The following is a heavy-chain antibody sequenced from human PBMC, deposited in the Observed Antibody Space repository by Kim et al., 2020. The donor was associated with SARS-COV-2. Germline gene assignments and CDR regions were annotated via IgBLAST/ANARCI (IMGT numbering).Heavy chain of an antibody. V-gene: IGHV3-15*01. Sequence: GGSQRLSCAASGFTFSQEWMSWVRQAPGKGLEWVGRVKTETDGGTADYAAPVEGRFTISRDDSKNTLYLQMNSLKTEDTAVYYCTTDRPSTGLTNWGQGTLVTVSS. CDR3: TTDRPSTGLTN. J-gene: IGHJ4*02. CDR2: VKTETDGGTA. CDR1: GFTFSQEW. D-gene: IGHD2-2*01.